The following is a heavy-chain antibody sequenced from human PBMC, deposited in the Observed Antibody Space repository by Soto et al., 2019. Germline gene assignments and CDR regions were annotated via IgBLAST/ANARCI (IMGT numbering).Heavy chain of an antibody. J-gene: IGHJ6*03. CDR3: ARGVVPAAVKGYYYYMDV. CDR1: GGTFSSYT. Sequence: SVEVSCKVSGGTFSSYTITWVRQAPGQGIEWMGRIIPILGIANYAQKFQGRVTITADKSTTTAYMELSSLKSEDTAVYYCARGVVPAAVKGYYYYMDVWGKGTTVTVSS. CDR2: IIPILGIA. D-gene: IGHD2-2*01. V-gene: IGHV1-69*02.